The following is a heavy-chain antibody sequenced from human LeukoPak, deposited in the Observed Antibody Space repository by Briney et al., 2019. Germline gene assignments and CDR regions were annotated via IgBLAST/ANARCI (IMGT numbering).Heavy chain of an antibody. CDR3: ARAPIYCSGGSCYASQIDY. Sequence: GSLRLSCAASGFTLSDHYMSWIRQSPGKGLEWVSYISTTGVVLYYADSVKGRFTISRDNAQNSLYLQMNSLRAEDTAVYYCARAPIYCSGGSCYASQIDYWGQGTLVTVSS. V-gene: IGHV3-11*04. J-gene: IGHJ4*02. CDR1: GFTLSDHY. D-gene: IGHD2-15*01. CDR2: ISTTGVVL.